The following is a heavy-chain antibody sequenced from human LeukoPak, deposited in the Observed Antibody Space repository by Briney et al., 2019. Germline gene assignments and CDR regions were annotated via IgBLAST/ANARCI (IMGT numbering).Heavy chain of an antibody. Sequence: GGSLRLSCAATGFTFTTYGMSWVRQAPGKGLEWVSSISGSDDSLYYIDSVKGRFTISRDNAKNTVHLQMNTLRAEDTAIYYCAKGVNPGYNPGWSNFDYWGQGTLVTVSS. CDR2: ISGSDDSL. V-gene: IGHV3-23*01. J-gene: IGHJ4*02. CDR3: AKGVNPGYNPGWSNFDY. D-gene: IGHD1-14*01. CDR1: GFTFTTYG.